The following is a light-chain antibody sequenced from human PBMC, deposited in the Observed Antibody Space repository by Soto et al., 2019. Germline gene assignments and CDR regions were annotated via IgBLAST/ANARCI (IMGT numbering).Light chain of an antibody. Sequence: QSVLTQPPSVSGAPGQRVTLSCTGNSSNIGSGYDVQWYQQLPGTAPKLLIKANMYRPSGVPDRFSGSKSGTSASLAITGLQAEDEANYYCQSFDSSLSGVVFGVGTKLTFL. V-gene: IGLV1-40*01. J-gene: IGLJ2*01. CDR1: SSNIGSGYD. CDR3: QSFDSSLSGVV. CDR2: ANM.